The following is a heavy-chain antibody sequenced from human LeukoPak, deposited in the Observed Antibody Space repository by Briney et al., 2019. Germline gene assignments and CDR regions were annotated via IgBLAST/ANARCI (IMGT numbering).Heavy chain of an antibody. CDR3: ARPLAYMDV. Sequence: PSETLSLTCAVYGGSFSGYYWSWTRQPPGKGLEWIGEINHSGSTNYNPSLKSRVTISVDTSKNQFSLKLSSVTAADTAVYYCARPLAYMDVWGKGTTVTVSS. CDR2: INHSGST. V-gene: IGHV4-34*01. J-gene: IGHJ6*03. CDR1: GGSFSGYY.